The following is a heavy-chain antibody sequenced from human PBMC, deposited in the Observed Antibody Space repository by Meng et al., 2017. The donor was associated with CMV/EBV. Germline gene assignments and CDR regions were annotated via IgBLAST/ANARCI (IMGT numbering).Heavy chain of an antibody. D-gene: IGHD3-3*01. Sequence: GESLKISCAASGFTFSSYAMHWVRQAPGKGLEWVAVISYDGSNKYYADSVKGRFTISRDNSKNTLYLQMNSLRAEDTAVYYCARDGSDFWSGYFSPYYYCGMDVWGQGTTVTVSS. CDR1: GFTFSSYA. CDR2: ISYDGSNK. J-gene: IGHJ6*02. V-gene: IGHV3-30-3*01. CDR3: ARDGSDFWSGYFSPYYYCGMDV.